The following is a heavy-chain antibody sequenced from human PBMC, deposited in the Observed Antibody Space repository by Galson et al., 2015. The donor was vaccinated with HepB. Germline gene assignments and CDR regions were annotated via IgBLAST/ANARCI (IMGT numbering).Heavy chain of an antibody. V-gene: IGHV3-48*04. Sequence: SLRLSCAASGFTFSSYSMNWVRQAPGKGLEWVSYISSSSSTIYYADSVKGRFTISRDNAKNSLYLQMNSLRAEDTAVHYCARDGVGTAMVGDAFDIWGQGTMVTVSS. J-gene: IGHJ3*02. CDR1: GFTFSSYS. D-gene: IGHD5-18*01. CDR2: ISSSSSTI. CDR3: ARDGVGTAMVGDAFDI.